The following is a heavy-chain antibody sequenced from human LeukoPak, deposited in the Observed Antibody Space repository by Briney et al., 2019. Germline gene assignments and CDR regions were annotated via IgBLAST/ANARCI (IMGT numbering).Heavy chain of an antibody. V-gene: IGHV1-69*04. J-gene: IGHJ4*02. CDR3: ARDSGYSYGLHLDY. D-gene: IGHD5-18*01. Sequence: ASVKVSCKASGGTFSSYAISWVRQAPGQGLEWMGRIIPILDIANYAQKFQGRVTITADKSTSTAYMELSSLRSEDTAVYYCARDSGYSYGLHLDYWGQGTLVTVSS. CDR1: GGTFSSYA. CDR2: IIPILDIA.